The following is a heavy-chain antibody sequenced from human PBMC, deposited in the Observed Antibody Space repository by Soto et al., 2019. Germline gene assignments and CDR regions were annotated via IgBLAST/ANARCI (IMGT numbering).Heavy chain of an antibody. J-gene: IGHJ4*02. Sequence: SETLSLTCAVYGGSFSGYYWGWFRQHQGKGVEWSGEIKHSGSSNYNPSLKSRVTISVDTSKNQFSLKLSCVTAADTAVYYCSRTKYDLWSGYSDHSFDFWGQGTLVTVS. D-gene: IGHD3-3*01. CDR3: SRTKYDLWSGYSDHSFDF. V-gene: IGHV4-34*01. CDR2: IKHSGSS. CDR1: GGSFSGYY.